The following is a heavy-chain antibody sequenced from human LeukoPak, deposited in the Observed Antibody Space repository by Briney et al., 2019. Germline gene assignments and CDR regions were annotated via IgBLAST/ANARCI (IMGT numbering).Heavy chain of an antibody. Sequence: SETLSLTCTASGGSISSYYWSWIRQPPGKGLEWIGYIYYSGSTNYNPSLKSRVTISVDTSKNQFSLKLSSVTAADTAVHYCARSSGYEYYFDYWGQGTLVTVSS. CDR3: ARSSGYEYYFDY. CDR2: IYYSGST. CDR1: GGSISSYY. J-gene: IGHJ4*02. V-gene: IGHV4-59*01. D-gene: IGHD5-12*01.